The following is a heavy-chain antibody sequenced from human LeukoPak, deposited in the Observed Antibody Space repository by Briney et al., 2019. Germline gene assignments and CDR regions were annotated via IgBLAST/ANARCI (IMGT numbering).Heavy chain of an antibody. V-gene: IGHV3-64*01. Sequence: GGSLRLSCAASGFTFSTYAMHWVRQAPGKGLEYVSAITTNGGSTYYANSVKGRFTISRDNSKNTLYLQMGSLRAEDMAVYYCARGYVLLDYWGQGTPVTVSS. D-gene: IGHD2/OR15-2a*01. CDR3: ARGYVLLDY. CDR1: GFTFSTYA. J-gene: IGHJ4*02. CDR2: ITTNGGST.